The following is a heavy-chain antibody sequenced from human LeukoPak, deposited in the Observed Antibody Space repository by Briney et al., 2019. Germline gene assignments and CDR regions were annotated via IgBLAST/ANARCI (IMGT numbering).Heavy chain of an antibody. V-gene: IGHV1-69*05. CDR3: ARVHPGQVGDSSGYYPRWYYYMDV. J-gene: IGHJ6*03. CDR1: GGTFTSYA. Sequence: SVKLSCNASGGTFTSYAIIWVRQSAGQGLEWMGGIIPNFGTANYAQKFQGRGTITTDASTSTAYMELSSLRSEDTAVYYCARVHPGQVGDSSGYYPRWYYYMDVWGKGTTVTVSS. D-gene: IGHD3-22*01. CDR2: IIPNFGTA.